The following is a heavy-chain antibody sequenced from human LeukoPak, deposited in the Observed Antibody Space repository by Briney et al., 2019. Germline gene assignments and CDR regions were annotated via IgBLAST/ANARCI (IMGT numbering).Heavy chain of an antibody. CDR2: INPSGGSS. CDR1: GYTFANYY. CDR3: APCPYYYLDV. Sequence: ASVKVSCKASGYTFANYYMHWVRQAPGQGLEWMGIINPSGGSSSYAQKFQGRITMTRDTSTSTVYMELSSLRSEDTAVYYCAPCPYYYLDVWGKGTTVTVSS. D-gene: IGHD5/OR15-5a*01. J-gene: IGHJ6*03. V-gene: IGHV1-46*01.